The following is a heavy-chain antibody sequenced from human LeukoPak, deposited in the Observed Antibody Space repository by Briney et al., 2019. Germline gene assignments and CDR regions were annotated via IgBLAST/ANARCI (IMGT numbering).Heavy chain of an antibody. CDR1: GGSISSYY. CDR3: ARGDRYSSSWPFDY. CDR2: INHSGST. V-gene: IGHV4-34*01. J-gene: IGHJ4*02. Sequence: SETLSLTCTVSGGSISSYYWSYIRQPPGKGLEWIGEINHSGSTNYNPSLKSRVTISVDTSKNQFSLKLSSVTAADTAVYYCARGDRYSSSWPFDYWGQGTLVTVSS. D-gene: IGHD6-13*01.